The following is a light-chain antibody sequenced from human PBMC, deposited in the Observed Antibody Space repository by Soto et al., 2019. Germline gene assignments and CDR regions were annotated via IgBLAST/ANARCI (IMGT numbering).Light chain of an antibody. Sequence: DIVLTQSPGTLSLSPGERATLSCRSSQSVSSNSLAWYQQKPDQAPRLVIYDVSGRATGIPDRFSGSGSGLDFTLTSSRLEPDDAAVYYCQQYGISPTFGEGTKVEIK. V-gene: IGKV3-20*01. CDR1: QSVSSNS. CDR2: DVS. J-gene: IGKJ4*01. CDR3: QQYGISPT.